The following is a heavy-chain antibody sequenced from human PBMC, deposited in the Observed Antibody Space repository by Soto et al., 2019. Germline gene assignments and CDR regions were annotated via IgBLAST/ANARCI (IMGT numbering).Heavy chain of an antibody. CDR1: GYTFTSYD. J-gene: IGHJ5*02. Sequence: ASVKVSCKTSGYTFTSYDINLVRQATGQGLEWVGWVNPNSGNTGYAQKFQGRVTMTKNTSISTAYMELSSLTSEDTAVYYCAREGYSRSTRRRGSWFDPWGKGPLGTGSS. CDR2: VNPNSGNT. D-gene: IGHD6-6*01. CDR3: AREGYSRSTRRRGSWFDP. V-gene: IGHV1-8*01.